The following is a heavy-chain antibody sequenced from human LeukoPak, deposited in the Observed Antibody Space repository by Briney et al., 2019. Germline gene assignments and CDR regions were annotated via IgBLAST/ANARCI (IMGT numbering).Heavy chain of an antibody. J-gene: IGHJ4*02. V-gene: IGHV4-59*01. CDR1: GGSFSSYY. CDR2: IYYSGRI. CDR3: ARESSGWSIDY. Sequence: SETLSLTCTVSGGSFSSYYRSWIRQPPGKGLEWIGYIYYSGRINYNPSLKRRVTISVDTSQNQFSLKLSSVTAADTAVYYCARESSGWSIDYWGQGTLVTVSS. D-gene: IGHD6-19*01.